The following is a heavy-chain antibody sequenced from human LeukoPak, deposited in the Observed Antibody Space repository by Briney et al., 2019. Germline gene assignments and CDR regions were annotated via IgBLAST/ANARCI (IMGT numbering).Heavy chain of an antibody. CDR3: ARDPGFYGMDV. Sequence: PGGSLRLSCAASGFTFSSYSMNWVRQAPGKGLEWVSSISSSSSYIYYADSVKGRFTISRDNAKNSLYLQTNSLRAEDTAVYYCARDPGFYGMDVWGQGTTVTVSS. CDR2: ISSSSSYI. CDR1: GFTFSSYS. J-gene: IGHJ6*02. D-gene: IGHD5-12*01. V-gene: IGHV3-21*01.